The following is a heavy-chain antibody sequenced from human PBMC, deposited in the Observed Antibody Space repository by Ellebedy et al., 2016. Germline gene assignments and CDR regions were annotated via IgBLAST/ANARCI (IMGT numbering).Heavy chain of an antibody. Sequence: SETLSPTXAVSGGSFSGFFWTWVRQTPGTGLEWLGEINHSGNTNYNPSLKSRLVMSIDTSKNQVSLTLNSLTAADTALYYCARRIPVELASIHYYHRGMDLWGQGTTVTVSS. CDR2: INHSGNT. CDR3: ARRIPVELASIHYYHRGMDL. CDR1: GGSFSGFF. V-gene: IGHV4-34*01. J-gene: IGHJ6*02. D-gene: IGHD5-24*01.